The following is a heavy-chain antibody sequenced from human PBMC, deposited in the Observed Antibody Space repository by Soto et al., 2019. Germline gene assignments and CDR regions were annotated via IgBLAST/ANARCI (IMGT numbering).Heavy chain of an antibody. CDR3: ARVPDY. J-gene: IGHJ4*02. Sequence: SETLSLTCAVSGGSISSGGYSWTWIRQPPGKGLEWIGYIYHSASTYYNPSLKSRVTISVDRSKNQFSLKLSSVTAADPAVYYCARVPDYWGQGTLVTVSS. CDR2: IYHSAST. V-gene: IGHV4-30-2*01. CDR1: GGSISSGGYS.